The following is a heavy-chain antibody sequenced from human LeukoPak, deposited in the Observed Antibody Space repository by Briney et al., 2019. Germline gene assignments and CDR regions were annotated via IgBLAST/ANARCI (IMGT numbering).Heavy chain of an antibody. D-gene: IGHD3-16*01. CDR1: GFSLSDYD. Sequence: PRGSLRHSCSASGFSLSDYDMNWFRQAPGKGLEWISSISGRSSHVYYGDSVKGRFSISRDNAMNSVFLQMNSLGVDDTAVYYCGRAFPPLRTASAGDLWGQGTLVTVSS. J-gene: IGHJ4*02. CDR3: GRAFPPLRTASAGDL. V-gene: IGHV3-21*01. CDR2: ISGRSSHV.